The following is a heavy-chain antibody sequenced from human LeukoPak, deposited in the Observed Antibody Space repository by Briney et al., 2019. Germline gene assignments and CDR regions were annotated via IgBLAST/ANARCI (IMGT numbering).Heavy chain of an antibody. J-gene: IGHJ4*02. V-gene: IGHV3-74*01. CDR1: GFTFSSYW. CDR3: AGGIAAAGNDFDY. D-gene: IGHD6-13*01. CDR2: INSDGSST. Sequence: GGSLRLSCAASGFTFSSYWMHWVRQAPGKGLVWVSRINSDGSSTSYADSVKGRITISRDNAKNTLYLQMNSLRAEDTAVYYCAGGIAAAGNDFDYWGQGTLVTVSS.